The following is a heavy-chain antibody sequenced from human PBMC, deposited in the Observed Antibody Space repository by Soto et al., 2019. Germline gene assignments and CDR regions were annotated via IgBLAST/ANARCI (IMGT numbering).Heavy chain of an antibody. Sequence: GESLKISCKGSGYSFTTYWLAWVRQMPGKGLEYMGIIYPGDSDSRYSPAFQGQVTISADKSINTAYLQWTSLKASDTAIYYCARSRVSTPRLEDPFDIWGQGARVTVSS. J-gene: IGHJ3*02. D-gene: IGHD5-12*01. CDR2: IYPGDSDS. V-gene: IGHV5-51*01. CDR1: GYSFTTYW. CDR3: ARSRVSTPRLEDPFDI.